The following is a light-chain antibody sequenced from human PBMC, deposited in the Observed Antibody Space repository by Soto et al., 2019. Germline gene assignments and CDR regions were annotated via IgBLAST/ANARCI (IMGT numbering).Light chain of an antibody. CDR3: QQFQAFST. Sequence: DIQMTQSPSTLSASVGDRVTITCRASQSVNRWLAWYQQKPGGAPKLLISKTSVLENGVPSRFSGSGFGTEFTLTISSLQPEDFATHYCQQFQAFSTFGPGTKVDIK. CDR1: QSVNRW. V-gene: IGKV1-5*03. CDR2: KTS. J-gene: IGKJ1*01.